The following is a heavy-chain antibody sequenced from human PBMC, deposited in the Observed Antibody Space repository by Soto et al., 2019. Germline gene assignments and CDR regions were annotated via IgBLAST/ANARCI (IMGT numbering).Heavy chain of an antibody. V-gene: IGHV4-59*01. CDR2: IYYSGSG. J-gene: IGHJ6*03. D-gene: IGHD1-1*01. CDR1: DGSISTYY. CDR3: AGLQINYYYMDV. Sequence: PSETLSLTCTVADGSISTYYWNWIRQPPGKGLEWIGDIYYSGSGSYNPSLKSRVTISVDTSKNQFSLRLTSVTAADTAVYYCAGLQINYYYMDVWGKGTTVTVSS.